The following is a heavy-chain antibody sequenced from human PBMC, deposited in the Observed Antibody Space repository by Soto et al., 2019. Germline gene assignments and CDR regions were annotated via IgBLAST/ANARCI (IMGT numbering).Heavy chain of an antibody. CDR3: ARAKAARPDSFYYGMDV. D-gene: IGHD6-6*01. CDR2: VKPVSGST. V-gene: IGHV1-46*01. Sequence: APVKVSCKASGQIFTSYYMHWVRQAPGQGPEWMGIVKPVSGSTSYAQKFQGRVTMTRDTSTSTAYMELSGLRSEDTAVYYCARAKAARPDSFYYGMDVWGQGTAVTVSS. CDR1: GQIFTSYY. J-gene: IGHJ6*02.